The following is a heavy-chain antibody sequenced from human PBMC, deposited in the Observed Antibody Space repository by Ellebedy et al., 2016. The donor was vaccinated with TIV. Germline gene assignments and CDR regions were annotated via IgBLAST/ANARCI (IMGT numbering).Heavy chain of an antibody. CDR2: IGTAGDT. D-gene: IGHD5-18*01. CDR1: GFTSRSYD. J-gene: IGHJ4*02. Sequence: GESLKISCAASGFTSRSYDVHWVRQATGKGLEWVSAIGTAGDTYYPGSVKGRFTISRENAKNSLYLQMNSLRAEDTAVYYCARVRFGDTAVDYWGQGTLVTVSS. CDR3: ARVRFGDTAVDY. V-gene: IGHV3-13*01.